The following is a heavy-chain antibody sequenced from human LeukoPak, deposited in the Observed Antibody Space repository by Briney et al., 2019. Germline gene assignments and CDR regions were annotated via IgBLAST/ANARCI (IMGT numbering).Heavy chain of an antibody. J-gene: IGHJ2*01. V-gene: IGHV1-69*13. CDR1: GGTFSSYA. CDR3: ARSRGSLTGYSSGWYWCFDL. Sequence: SVKVSCKASGGTFSSYAISWVRQAPGQGLEWMGGIIPIFGTANYAQKFQGRVTITADESTSTAYMELSSLRSEDTAVYYCARSRGSLTGYSSGWYWCFDLWGRGTLVTVSS. D-gene: IGHD6-19*01. CDR2: IIPIFGTA.